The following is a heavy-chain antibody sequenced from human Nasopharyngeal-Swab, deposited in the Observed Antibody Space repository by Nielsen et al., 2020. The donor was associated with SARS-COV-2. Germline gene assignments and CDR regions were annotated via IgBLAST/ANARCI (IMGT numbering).Heavy chain of an antibody. D-gene: IGHD2-21*01. J-gene: IGHJ6*02. Sequence: GGSLRLSCAASGFTFSIYAMTWVRQAPGKGLEWVSIISGSGDTTYYADSVKDRFTISRDNSKNTLYLQTNSLRVEDTAVYYCAKAPYLRGLDVWGQGTTVTVSS. CDR1: GFTFSIYA. V-gene: IGHV3-23*01. CDR3: AKAPYLRGLDV. CDR2: ISGSGDTT.